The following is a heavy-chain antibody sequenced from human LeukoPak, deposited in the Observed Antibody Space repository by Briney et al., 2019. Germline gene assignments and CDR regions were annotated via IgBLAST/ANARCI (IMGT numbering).Heavy chain of an antibody. J-gene: IGHJ5*02. CDR2: VCHSGST. D-gene: IGHD1-20*01. CDR3: ARGGMTYNWFDP. Sequence: SETLSLTCTVSGYSISSTYCWGWIRQPPGKGLEWIGRVCHSGSTYYNPSLKSRVSISVDTSQNQFSLKLSSVTAADTAVYYCARGGMTYNWFDPWGQGTLVTVSS. V-gene: IGHV4-38-2*02. CDR1: GYSISSTYC.